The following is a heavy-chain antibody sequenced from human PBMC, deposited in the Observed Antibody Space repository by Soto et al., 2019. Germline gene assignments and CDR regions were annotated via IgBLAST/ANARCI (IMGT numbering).Heavy chain of an antibody. CDR1: GVSIGSSIYY. D-gene: IGHD1-1*01. J-gene: IGHJ4*02. CDR3: AKTPYPVRNLPYYFDY. V-gene: IGHV4-39*01. Sequence: PSETLCLTCTFSGVSIGSSIYYLGWIRQPPGKGLEWIGSIYYSGGTYYNPSLKSRVTISVDTSKNQFSLKLSSVTAADTAVYYCAKTPYPVRNLPYYFDYWGQGTLVTVSS. CDR2: IYYSGGT.